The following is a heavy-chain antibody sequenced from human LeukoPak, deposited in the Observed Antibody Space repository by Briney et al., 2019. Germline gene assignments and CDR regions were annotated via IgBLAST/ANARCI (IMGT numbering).Heavy chain of an antibody. CDR2: INHSGST. CDR3: ARGLTTVTTFNWFDP. D-gene: IGHD4-17*01. V-gene: IGHV4-34*01. J-gene: IGHJ5*02. Sequence: SETLPLTCAVYGGSFSGYFWSWIRQPPGKGLEWIGEINHSGSTNYNPSLKSRVTISVDTSKNQFSLKLSSVTAADTAVYSCARGLTTVTTFNWFDPWGQGTLVAVSS. CDR1: GGSFSGYF.